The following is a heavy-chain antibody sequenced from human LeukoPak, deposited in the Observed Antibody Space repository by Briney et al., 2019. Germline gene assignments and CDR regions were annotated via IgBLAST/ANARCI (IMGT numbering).Heavy chain of an antibody. CDR3: ATTQTWELKAFAF. Sequence: SETLSLTCTVSGGSISSYYWSWIRQPPGKGLEWIGYIFYSGSTNYNPSLKSRVTISEDTSKNQFSLKLSSVTAADTAVYYCATTQTWELKAFAFWGQGTMVTVSS. D-gene: IGHD1-26*01. V-gene: IGHV4-59*08. J-gene: IGHJ3*01. CDR2: IFYSGST. CDR1: GGSISSYY.